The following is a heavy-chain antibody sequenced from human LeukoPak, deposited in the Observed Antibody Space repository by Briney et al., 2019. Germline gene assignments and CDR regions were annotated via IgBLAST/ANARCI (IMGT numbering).Heavy chain of an antibody. V-gene: IGHV4-38-2*02. D-gene: IGHD1-1*01. CDR1: GYSINSGHY. CDR3: AKDGSVQPGWFDP. CDR2: IYHTGNS. Sequence: PSETLSLTCIVSGYSINSGHYWGWIRQPPGKGLEWIGSIYHTGNSYYNPSLKSRVSISVDTSKNHFSLKLTSLTAADTAVYYCAKDGSVQPGWFDPWGQGTLVTVSS. J-gene: IGHJ5*02.